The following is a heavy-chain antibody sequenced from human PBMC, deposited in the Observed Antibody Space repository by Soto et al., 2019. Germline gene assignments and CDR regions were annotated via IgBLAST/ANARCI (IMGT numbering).Heavy chain of an antibody. J-gene: IGHJ5*02. CDR3: ASASGATVS. D-gene: IGHD3-10*01. Sequence: QVQLVESGGGVVHPGRSLRLSCAASGFNFSNYGMQWVRQAPGKGLEWGAHIWYDGSNKYYADSVKGRFTISRDNSKNTLYLQMDSLRPDDTAVNYCASASGATVSWGQGTLVTV. V-gene: IGHV3-33*01. CDR1: GFNFSNYG. CDR2: IWYDGSNK.